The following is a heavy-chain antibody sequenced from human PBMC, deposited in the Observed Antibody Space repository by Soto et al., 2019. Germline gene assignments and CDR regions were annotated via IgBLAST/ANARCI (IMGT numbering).Heavy chain of an antibody. CDR3: ARDPVLRYFDRTYGMDV. CDR1: GGSISSGGYY. J-gene: IGHJ6*02. Sequence: QVQLQESGPGLVKPSQTLSLTCTVSGGSISSGGYYWSWIRQHPGKGLEWIGYIYYSGSTYYNPSLKSRLTISVDTSKNQCSLKLSSVTAADTAVYYCARDPVLRYFDRTYGMDVWGQGTTVTVSS. CDR2: IYYSGST. D-gene: IGHD3-9*01. V-gene: IGHV4-31*03.